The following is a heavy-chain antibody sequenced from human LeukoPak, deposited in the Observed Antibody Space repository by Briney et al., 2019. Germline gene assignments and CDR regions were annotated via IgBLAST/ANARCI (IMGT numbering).Heavy chain of an antibody. CDR1: GDTFSSYA. Sequence: GASVKVSCKASGDTFSSYAISWVRQAPGQGLEWMGRIIPIFGTANYAQKFQGRVTITTDESTSTAYMELSSLRSEDTAVYYCARSAGWSKNWFDPWGQGTLVTVSS. J-gene: IGHJ5*02. CDR2: IIPIFGTA. V-gene: IGHV1-69*05. CDR3: ARSAGWSKNWFDP. D-gene: IGHD3-3*01.